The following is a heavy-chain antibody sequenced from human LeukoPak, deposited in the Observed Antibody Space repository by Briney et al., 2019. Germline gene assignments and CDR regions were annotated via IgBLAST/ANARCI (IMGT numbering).Heavy chain of an antibody. D-gene: IGHD1-26*01. CDR3: ARDARIVGATTVDF. Sequence: SEILSLTCNVSGGSIIGNSTDYWGWVRQPPGKGLEWIATIHHSGGTYDNPSLKGRVTISVDTSKNQFSMELSSVTAADTALYYCARDARIVGATTVDFWGQGTLVTVSS. V-gene: IGHV4-39*07. CDR2: IHHSGGT. CDR1: GGSIIGNSTDY. J-gene: IGHJ4*02.